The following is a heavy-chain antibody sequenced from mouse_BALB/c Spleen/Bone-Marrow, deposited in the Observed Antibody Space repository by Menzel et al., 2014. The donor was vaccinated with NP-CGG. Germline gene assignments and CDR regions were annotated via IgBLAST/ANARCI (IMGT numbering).Heavy chain of an antibody. CDR1: GFSLTRYG. Sequence: VQGVESGPGLVAPSQSLSITCTISGFSLTRYGVHWVRQPPGKGLEWLVVIWSDGSTTYNSALKSRLSITKDNSKSXVFLKISSLPTDDTALYYCARNVNFFAMDSWGQGTSVTVSP. V-gene: IGHV2-6-1*01. D-gene: IGHD2-1*01. CDR3: ARNVNFFAMDS. J-gene: IGHJ4*01. CDR2: IWSDGST.